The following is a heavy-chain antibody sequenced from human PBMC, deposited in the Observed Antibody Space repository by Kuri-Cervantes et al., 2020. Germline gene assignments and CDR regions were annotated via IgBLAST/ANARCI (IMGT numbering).Heavy chain of an antibody. CDR3: ARGEIDYLFDY. Sequence: ASVKVSCKASGYTFTNYAIHWVRQAPGQRLEWMGWINAGNGNTKYSQNFQGRVTMTRDTSATTAYMELRSLRSDDTAVYYCARGEIDYLFDYWGQGTLVTVSS. CDR2: INAGNGNT. J-gene: IGHJ4*02. D-gene: IGHD4/OR15-4a*01. V-gene: IGHV1-3*01. CDR1: GYTFTNYA.